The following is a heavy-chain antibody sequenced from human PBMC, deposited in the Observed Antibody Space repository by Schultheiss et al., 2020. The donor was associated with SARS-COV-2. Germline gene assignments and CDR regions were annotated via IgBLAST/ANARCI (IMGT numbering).Heavy chain of an antibody. CDR3: ARRRYSGSYYPGYYFDY. CDR1: GGSISSYY. V-gene: IGHV4-59*08. D-gene: IGHD1-26*01. Sequence: GSLRLSCTVSGGSISSYYWSWIRQPPGKGLEWIGYIYYSGSTNYNPSLKSRVTISVDTSKNQFSLKLSSVTAADTAVYYCARRRYSGSYYPGYYFDYWGQGTLVTVSS. J-gene: IGHJ4*02. CDR2: IYYSGST.